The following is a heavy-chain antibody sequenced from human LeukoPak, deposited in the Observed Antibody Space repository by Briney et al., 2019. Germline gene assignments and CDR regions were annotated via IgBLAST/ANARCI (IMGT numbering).Heavy chain of an antibody. J-gene: IGHJ4*02. CDR2: IGPTGSDR. D-gene: IGHD1-14*01. Sequence: GGSLRLSCTASGLTFSTSGFNWVRQAPGKGLEWVASIGPTGSDRYHADSIKGRFTLSRDNANNFLYLQMNSLRAEDTAVYYCATETNGRHYDYWGQGTLLTVSS. V-gene: IGHV3-21*06. CDR3: ATETNGRHYDY. CDR1: GLTFSTSG.